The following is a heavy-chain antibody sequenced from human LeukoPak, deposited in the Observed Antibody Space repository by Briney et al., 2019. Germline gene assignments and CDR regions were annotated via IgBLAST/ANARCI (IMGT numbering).Heavy chain of an antibody. Sequence: GGSLRLSCAASGFTFSSYSMNWVRQAPGKGLEWVSYISSSSSTIYYADSVKGRFTISRDNAKNSLYLQMNSLRAEDTAVYYCARDPSYYDFWSAPGWFDPWGQGTLVTVSS. V-gene: IGHV3-48*01. CDR3: ARDPSYYDFWSAPGWFDP. D-gene: IGHD3-3*01. CDR2: ISSSSSTI. CDR1: GFTFSSYS. J-gene: IGHJ5*02.